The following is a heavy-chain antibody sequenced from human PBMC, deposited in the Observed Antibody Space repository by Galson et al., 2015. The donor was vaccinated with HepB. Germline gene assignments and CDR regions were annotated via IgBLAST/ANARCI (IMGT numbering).Heavy chain of an antibody. J-gene: IGHJ3*02. CDR2: IYYSGST. V-gene: IGHV4-31*03. D-gene: IGHD3-10*01. CDR1: GGSISSGGYY. CDR3: ARVNGVRGVNDAFDI. Sequence: TLSLTCTVSGGSISSGGYYWSWIRQHPGKGLEWIGYIYYSGSTYYNPSLKSRVTISVDTSKNQFSLKLSSVTAADTAVYYCARVNGVRGVNDAFDIWGQGTMVTVSS.